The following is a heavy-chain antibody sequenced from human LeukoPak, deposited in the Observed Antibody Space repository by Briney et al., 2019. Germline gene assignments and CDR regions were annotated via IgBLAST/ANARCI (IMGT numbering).Heavy chain of an antibody. CDR3: ARENYYYMDV. V-gene: IGHV4-59*01. CDR1: GGSIRSYY. J-gene: IGHJ6*03. Sequence: SETLSLTCTVSGGSIRSYYWSWIRQPPGKGLEWIGYIYYSGSTNYNPSLKSRVTISVDTSKNQFSLKLSSVTAADTAVYYCARENYYYMDVWGKGTTVTVSS. CDR2: IYYSGST.